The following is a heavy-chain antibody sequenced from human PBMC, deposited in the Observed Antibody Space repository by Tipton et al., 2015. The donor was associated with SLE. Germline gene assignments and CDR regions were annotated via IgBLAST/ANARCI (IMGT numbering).Heavy chain of an antibody. D-gene: IGHD3-10*01. CDR2: IYISGNT. CDR1: GDFISTYY. J-gene: IGHJ4*02. CDR3: ARRGIYGSGSYYPPFDY. Sequence: TLSLTCNVSGDFISTYYWSWIRQPAGEGLEWIGRIYISGNTNLNPSLKSRVTMSVDTSTKQFSLTLSSVTAADMAIYYCARRGIYGSGSYYPPFDYWGQGTLVIASS. V-gene: IGHV4-4*07.